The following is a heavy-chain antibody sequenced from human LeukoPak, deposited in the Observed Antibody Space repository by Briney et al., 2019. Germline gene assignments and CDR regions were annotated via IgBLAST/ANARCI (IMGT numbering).Heavy chain of an antibody. D-gene: IGHD2-2*02. CDR2: IYYSGST. V-gene: IGHV4-39*07. CDR1: GGSISSSSYY. J-gene: IGHJ4*02. Sequence: SETLSLTCTVSGGSISSSSYYWGWIRQPPGKGLEWIGSIYYSGSTYCNPSLKSRVTISVDTSKNQFSLKLSSVTAADTAVYYCARVYRPYYFDYWGQGTLVTVSS. CDR3: ARVYRPYYFDY.